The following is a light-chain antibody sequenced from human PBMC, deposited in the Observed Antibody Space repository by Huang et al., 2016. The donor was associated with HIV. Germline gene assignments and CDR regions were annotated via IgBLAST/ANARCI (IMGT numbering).Light chain of an antibody. V-gene: IGKV4-1*01. Sequence: DIVLTQSPDSLAVSLGERATINCSSSRSILYNSNNKNYLAWHQQKPGQSPKRRIYWASTRESGVPDRCSGSGSETDFTLTISSLQAEDVAVYFCQQYYTTPGTFGPGTTVHIK. CDR3: QQYYTTPGT. CDR2: WAS. J-gene: IGKJ3*01. CDR1: RSILYNSNNKNY.